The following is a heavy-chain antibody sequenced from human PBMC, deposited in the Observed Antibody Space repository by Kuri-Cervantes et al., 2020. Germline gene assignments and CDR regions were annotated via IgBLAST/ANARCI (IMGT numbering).Heavy chain of an antibody. CDR3: ARDGAGSWYADYYYGMDV. CDR1: GFTFSGCG. V-gene: IGHV3-30*03. CDR2: ISYDGRNT. Sequence: GESLKISCGASGFTFSGCGMHWVRQAPGKGLEWVAAISYDGRNTYHAGSVKGRFTISRDNSKNTLYLQMSSLRAEDTAVYYCARDGAGSWYADYYYGMDVWGQGTTVTVSS. J-gene: IGHJ6*02. D-gene: IGHD6-13*01.